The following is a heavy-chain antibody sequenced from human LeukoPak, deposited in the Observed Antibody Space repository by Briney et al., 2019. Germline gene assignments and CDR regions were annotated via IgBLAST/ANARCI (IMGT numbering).Heavy chain of an antibody. Sequence: PGGSLRLSCAASGFTFSSYEMNWVRQAPGKGLEWASYISSSGSTIYYADSVKGRFTISRDNAKNSLYLQMNSLRAEDTAVYYCAREPRRWSGYFDYWGQGTLVTVSS. CDR2: ISSSGSTI. J-gene: IGHJ4*02. D-gene: IGHD3-3*01. V-gene: IGHV3-48*03. CDR1: GFTFSSYE. CDR3: AREPRRWSGYFDY.